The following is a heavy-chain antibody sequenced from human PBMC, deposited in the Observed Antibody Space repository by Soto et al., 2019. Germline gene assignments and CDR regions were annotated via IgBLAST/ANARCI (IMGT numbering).Heavy chain of an antibody. CDR1: GGSISSGGYY. Sequence: QVQLQESGPGLVKPSQTLSLTCTVYGGSISSGGYYWSWIRQHPGKGLEWIGYIYYSGSTYYNSSLKSRVTISVDTSKTQFSLKLSSVTAADTAVYYCARSSTNANYFDYWGQVTLVTVSS. CDR2: IYYSGST. J-gene: IGHJ4*02. CDR3: ARSSTNANYFDY. V-gene: IGHV4-31*03. D-gene: IGHD2-2*01.